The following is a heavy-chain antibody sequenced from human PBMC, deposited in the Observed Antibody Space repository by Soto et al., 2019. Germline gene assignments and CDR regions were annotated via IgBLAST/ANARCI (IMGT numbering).Heavy chain of an antibody. CDR2: ISSTGSNT. V-gene: IGHV3-48*03. CDR1: GFTFSTYE. Sequence: PCGYLRLSFAASGFTFSTYEMNWVRQAPGKGLEWVSYISSTGSNTLFVDSLKVRFTISRDNAKKSLYLQMNGLRADDTAVYYCARLRQLDFDYWGPRTLVAISS. D-gene: IGHD3-3*02. CDR3: ARLRQLDFDY. J-gene: IGHJ4*02.